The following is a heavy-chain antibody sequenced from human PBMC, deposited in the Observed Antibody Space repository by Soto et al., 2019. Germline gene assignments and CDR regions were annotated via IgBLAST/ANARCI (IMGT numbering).Heavy chain of an antibody. D-gene: IGHD5-18*01. CDR3: AKELVDTAMAFFYY. J-gene: IGHJ4*02. Sequence: SLKISCAASGFTFSSYWMHWGRRAPGRGLVWVSHINSDGSTTSYADSVKGRFTISRDNSKNTLYLQMNSLRAEDTAVYYCAKELVDTAMAFFYYWGQGTLVTVSS. V-gene: IGHV3-74*01. CDR1: GFTFSSYW. CDR2: INSDGSTT.